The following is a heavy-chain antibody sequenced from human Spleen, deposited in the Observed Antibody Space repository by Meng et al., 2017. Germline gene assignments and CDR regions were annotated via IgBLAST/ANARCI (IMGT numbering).Heavy chain of an antibody. CDR2: INHSGST. Sequence: HPGQWGVWLLKPSEPLLLTCAVYGWSFSGYYWSWIRQPPGKGLEWIGEINHSGSTNYNPSLKSRVTISVDTSKNQFSLKLSSVTAADTAVYYCASLFSGHQSSVVVTKYYFDYWGQGTLVTVSS. J-gene: IGHJ4*02. D-gene: IGHD3-22*01. CDR1: GWSFSGYY. V-gene: IGHV4-34*01. CDR3: ASLFSGHQSSVVVTKYYFDY.